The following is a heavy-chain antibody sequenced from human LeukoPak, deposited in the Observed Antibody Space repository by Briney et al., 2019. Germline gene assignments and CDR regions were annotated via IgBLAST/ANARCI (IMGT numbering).Heavy chain of an antibody. CDR2: IYYSGST. V-gene: IGHV4-59*01. D-gene: IGHD3-22*01. J-gene: IGHJ3*02. CDR1: GGSISSYY. CDR3: ARDSAGGYYYVPDAFDI. Sequence: PSETLSLTCTVSGGSISSYYWSWIRQPPGKGLEWIGYIYYSGSTNYNPSLKSRVTISVDTSKNQFSLKLSSETAADTAVYYCARDSAGGYYYVPDAFDIWGQGTMVTVSS.